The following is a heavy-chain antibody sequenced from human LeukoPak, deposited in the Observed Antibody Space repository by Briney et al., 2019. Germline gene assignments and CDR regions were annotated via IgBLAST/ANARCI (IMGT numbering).Heavy chain of an antibody. CDR2: IILIFGTA. CDR1: GSAFSSYA. V-gene: IGHV1-69*05. D-gene: IGHD5-12*01. CDR3: ARVRWLRYANWFDP. Sequence: ASVKVCCKGAGSAFSSYAISCVLHAPGQGLEWMGGIILIFGTANYAQKFQGRVTITTDESTSTAYMELSSLRSEDTAVYYCARVRWLRYANWFDPWGQGTLVTVSS. J-gene: IGHJ5*02.